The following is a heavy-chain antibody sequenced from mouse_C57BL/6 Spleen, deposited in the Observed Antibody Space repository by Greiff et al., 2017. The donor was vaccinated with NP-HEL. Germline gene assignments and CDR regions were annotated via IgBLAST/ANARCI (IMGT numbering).Heavy chain of an antibody. CDR3: AGANWDWYYDV. D-gene: IGHD4-1*01. CDR2: IDPTDSYT. Sequence: QVQLQQPGAELVRPGTSVKLSCKASGYTFTSYWMHWVKQRPGQGLEWIGVIDPTDSYTNYNQKFKGKATLTVDKSSSTAYMQLSSLTSEDSAVYYYAGANWDWYYDVWGTGTTVTVSS. V-gene: IGHV1-59*01. J-gene: IGHJ1*03. CDR1: GYTFTSYW.